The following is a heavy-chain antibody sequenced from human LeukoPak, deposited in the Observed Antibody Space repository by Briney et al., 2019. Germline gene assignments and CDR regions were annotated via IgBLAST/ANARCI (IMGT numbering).Heavy chain of an antibody. Sequence: ASVKVSCKASGYTFTSYGISWVRQAPGQGPEWMGWISAYNGNTNYAQKLQGRVTMTTDTSTSTAYMELRSLRSDDTAVYYCARVSPLHDILTGYPDAFDIWGQGTMVTVSS. CDR3: ARVSPLHDILTGYPDAFDI. CDR1: GYTFTSYG. V-gene: IGHV1-18*01. J-gene: IGHJ3*02. CDR2: ISAYNGNT. D-gene: IGHD3-9*01.